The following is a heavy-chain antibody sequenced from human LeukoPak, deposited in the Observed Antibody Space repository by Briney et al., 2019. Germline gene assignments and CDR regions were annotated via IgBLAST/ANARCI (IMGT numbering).Heavy chain of an antibody. D-gene: IGHD2-15*01. Sequence: QPSETLSLTCAVNGGSFSGYHWGWIRQAPGQGLEWIGEIHTGGGTNYNPSLKSRLTISVDTSKNQFSLSLSSVIAADTAVYYCVSPRSKRIDPWGQGILVTVSS. V-gene: IGHV4-34*01. J-gene: IGHJ5*02. CDR3: VSPRSKRIDP. CDR1: GGSFSGYH. CDR2: IHTGGGT.